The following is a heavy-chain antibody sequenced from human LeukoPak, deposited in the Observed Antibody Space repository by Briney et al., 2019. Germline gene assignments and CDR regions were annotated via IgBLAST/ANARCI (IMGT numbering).Heavy chain of an antibody. CDR1: GYTFTGYY. J-gene: IGHJ4*02. D-gene: IGHD6-25*01. Sequence: ASVKVSCKASGYTFTGYYMHWVRQAPGQGLEWMGWINPNSGGTNYAQKFQGWATMTRDTSISTAYMELSRLRSDDTAVYYCAREVVRHWQQRPSVYLDYWGQGTLVTVSS. CDR2: INPNSGGT. CDR3: AREVVRHWQQRPSVYLDY. V-gene: IGHV1-2*04.